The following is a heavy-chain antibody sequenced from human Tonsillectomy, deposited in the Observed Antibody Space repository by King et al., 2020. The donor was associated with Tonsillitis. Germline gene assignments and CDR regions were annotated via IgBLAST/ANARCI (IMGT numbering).Heavy chain of an antibody. D-gene: IGHD6-13*01. V-gene: IGHV4-59*01. CDR3: ARAEGSSTWYRPLDH. CDR1: GGAIRRYD. CDR2: IYYTVST. Sequence: VQLQESGPGLVKPSETLSLTCSVSGGAIRRYDWCWIREPPRKGLEWIGYIYYTVSTNYNPSLKSRLTISIDTSTDQISLSLTSVTAADTAVYYCARAEGSSTWYRPLDHWGQGTLVTVSS. J-gene: IGHJ4*02.